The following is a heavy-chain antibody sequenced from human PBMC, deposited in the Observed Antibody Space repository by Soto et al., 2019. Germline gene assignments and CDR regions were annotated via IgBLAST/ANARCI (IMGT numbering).Heavy chain of an antibody. V-gene: IGHV3-21*01. Sequence: VPLVESGGGLVKPGGSLRLFCAASGFTFSSYSMNWVRQAPGKGLEWVSSISSSSSYIYYADSVKGRFTISRDNAKNPLYLQMNSLRAEDPAVYYCARDFGRGDYVVRGGDYWGQGTLVTVSS. CDR1: GFTFSSYS. CDR3: ARDFGRGDYVVRGGDY. J-gene: IGHJ4*02. CDR2: ISSSSSYI. D-gene: IGHD4-17*01.